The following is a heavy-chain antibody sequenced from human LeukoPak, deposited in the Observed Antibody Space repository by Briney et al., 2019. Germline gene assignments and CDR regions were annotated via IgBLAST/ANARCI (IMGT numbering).Heavy chain of an antibody. V-gene: IGHV3-74*01. D-gene: IGHD4/OR15-4a*01. CDR1: GFILSSYW. Sequence: GGSLRLSCAASGFILSSYWLHWVRQAPGKGLVWVSRINFDGSSTNYADSVKGRFTISRDNAKNTLYLQMSSLRAEDTAVYYCARANNFDYWGQGTLVTVSS. CDR3: ARANNFDY. CDR2: INFDGSST. J-gene: IGHJ4*02.